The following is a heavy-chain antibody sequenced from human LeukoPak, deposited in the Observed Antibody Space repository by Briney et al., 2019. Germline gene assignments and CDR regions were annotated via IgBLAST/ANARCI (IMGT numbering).Heavy chain of an antibody. D-gene: IGHD1-26*01. CDR3: ARMGGRYD. Sequence: GSLRLSCAGSDFSFITYAMSWIRQPPGKGLEWIGSIYYSGSTYYNPSLKSRVTISVDTSKNQFSLKLSSVTAADTAVYYCARMGGRYDWGQGTLVTVSS. J-gene: IGHJ4*02. CDR2: IYYSGST. V-gene: IGHV4-39*07. CDR1: DFSFITYA.